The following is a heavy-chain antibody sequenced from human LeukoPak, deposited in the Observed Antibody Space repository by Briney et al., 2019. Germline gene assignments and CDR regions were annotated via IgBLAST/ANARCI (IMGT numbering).Heavy chain of an antibody. Sequence: GGSLRLSCAASGFTFSNYGMNWVRPAPGKGLEWVSSISSSTYIYYADSVKGRFTISRDNAKNSLYLQMNSLRAEDTAVYYCAKEREGEVDYWGQGTLVTVSS. D-gene: IGHD2-21*01. J-gene: IGHJ4*02. V-gene: IGHV3-21*04. CDR3: AKEREGEVDY. CDR1: GFTFSNYG. CDR2: ISSSTYI.